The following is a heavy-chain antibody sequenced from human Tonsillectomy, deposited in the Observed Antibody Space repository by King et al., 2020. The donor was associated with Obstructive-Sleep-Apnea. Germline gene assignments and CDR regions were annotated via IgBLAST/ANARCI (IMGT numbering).Heavy chain of an antibody. Sequence: VQLVESGGGLVQPGGSLRLSCLVSGFTFSSYAMHWVRQAPGKGLEYVSAISSNGGSTYYADSVKGRFTISRDNSKNTLYLQMSSLRAEDTAVYYCVKFYDFWSGYFDYWGQGTLVTVSS. D-gene: IGHD3-3*01. CDR2: ISSNGGST. CDR3: VKFYDFWSGYFDY. CDR1: GFTFSSYA. V-gene: IGHV3-64D*06. J-gene: IGHJ4*02.